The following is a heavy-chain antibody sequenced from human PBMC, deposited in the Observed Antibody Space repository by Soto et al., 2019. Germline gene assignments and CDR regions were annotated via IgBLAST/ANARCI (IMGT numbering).Heavy chain of an antibody. D-gene: IGHD6-13*01. CDR3: AGGRGRQQLVMSYYYGMDV. Sequence: SETLSLTCAVSGGSFSNYYWTWIRQPPGAGLEWIGEVNDSGSTSYSPALKSRVTISVDSSKNQFSLNLSSVTAADTAVYYCAGGRGRQQLVMSYYYGMDVWGQGTTVTVSS. J-gene: IGHJ6*02. V-gene: IGHV4-34*01. CDR2: VNDSGST. CDR1: GGSFSNYY.